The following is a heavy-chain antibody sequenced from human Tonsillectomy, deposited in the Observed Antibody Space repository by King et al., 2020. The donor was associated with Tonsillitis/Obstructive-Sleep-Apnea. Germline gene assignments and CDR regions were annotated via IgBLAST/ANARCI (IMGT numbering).Heavy chain of an antibody. Sequence: DVQLVESGGGLVQPGGSLRLSCAASGFTFSSYDMHWVRHATGKGLDWVSAIGTAGDTYYPGSVKGRFTISRENAKNSLYLQMNSLRAGDTAVYYCARSALLPPYCSSTSCYAQDAFDIWGQGTMVTVSS. V-gene: IGHV3-13*01. CDR3: ARSALLPPYCSSTSCYAQDAFDI. J-gene: IGHJ3*02. D-gene: IGHD2-2*01. CDR1: GFTFSSYD. CDR2: IGTAGDT.